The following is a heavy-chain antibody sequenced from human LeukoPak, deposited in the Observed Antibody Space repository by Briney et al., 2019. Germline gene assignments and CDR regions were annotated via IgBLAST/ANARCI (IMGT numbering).Heavy chain of an antibody. CDR1: GYIFTDYG. D-gene: IGHD1/OR15-1a*01. Sequence: ASVKVSCKASGYIFTDYGITWVRQAPGQGLEWMGWISTYNGNTNYAQKFQGRFTMTTDTSTTTAYMELRSLRFDDTAVYYCARYLAWGYVEQRLGWLDPWGQGAQVTVSS. J-gene: IGHJ5*02. V-gene: IGHV1-18*01. CDR3: ARYLAWGYVEQRLGWLDP. CDR2: ISTYNGNT.